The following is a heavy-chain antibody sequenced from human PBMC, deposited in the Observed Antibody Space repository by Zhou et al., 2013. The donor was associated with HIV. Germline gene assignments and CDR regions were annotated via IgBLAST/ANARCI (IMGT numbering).Heavy chain of an antibody. J-gene: IGHJ4*02. CDR3: ARDRLLQGYSSSWFIDY. CDR1: GYPFSLYD. D-gene: IGHD2-2*01. Sequence: QVHLVQSGDEVKKPGASVKVSCKASGYPFSLYDISWVRQAPGQGLVWMGWISAYDGTTHFAAQVQDRITMSIDTATNTAHMELGSLTSDDTAVYFCARDRLLQGYSSSWFIDYWGQGTLVHRL. CDR2: ISAYDGTT. V-gene: IGHV1-18*01.